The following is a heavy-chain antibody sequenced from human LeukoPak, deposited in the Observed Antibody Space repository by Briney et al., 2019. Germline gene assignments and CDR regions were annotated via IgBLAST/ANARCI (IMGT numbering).Heavy chain of an antibody. V-gene: IGHV1-69*05. D-gene: IGHD3-3*01. CDR1: GGTFSSYT. J-gene: IGHJ3*02. CDR3: ARPSYITIFGVVIRDAFDT. Sequence: ASVKVSCKASGGTFSSYTISWVRQAPGQGLEWIGGIIPIFGTANYAQKFQGRVTITTDESTSTAYMELRSLRSEDPAVYYCARPSYITIFGVVIRDAFDTWGQGTMVTVSS. CDR2: IIPIFGTA.